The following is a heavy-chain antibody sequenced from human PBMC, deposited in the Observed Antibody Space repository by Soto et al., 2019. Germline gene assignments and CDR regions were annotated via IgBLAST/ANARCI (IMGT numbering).Heavy chain of an antibody. J-gene: IGHJ4*02. CDR1: GFTFSSYS. CDR2: ISTSSSAI. Sequence: PGGSLRLSCAASGFTFSSYSMNWVRQAPGKGLEWISYISTSSSAIYYADSVKGRFTISRDNAKNSLYLQMNSLRAEDTAVYYCARSQHGGDCCGQGTLVTVSS. V-gene: IGHV3-48*01. CDR3: ARSQHGGDC. D-gene: IGHD2-15*01.